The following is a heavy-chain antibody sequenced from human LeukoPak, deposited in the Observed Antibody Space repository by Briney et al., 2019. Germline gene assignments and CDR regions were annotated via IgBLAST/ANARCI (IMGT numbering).Heavy chain of an antibody. CDR3: ARHYYDSSGYYIFDY. J-gene: IGHJ4*02. CDR2: FYYTGSI. V-gene: IGHV4-39*07. CDR1: GGSISSTSNY. Sequence: PSETLSLTCLVSGGSISSTSNYWGWIRQSPGRGLEWIGSFYYTGSIFDNRSLRSRVTISIDMSKNRFLLKLTSVTAADTAVYYCARHYYDSSGYYIFDYWGQGTLVTVSS. D-gene: IGHD3-22*01.